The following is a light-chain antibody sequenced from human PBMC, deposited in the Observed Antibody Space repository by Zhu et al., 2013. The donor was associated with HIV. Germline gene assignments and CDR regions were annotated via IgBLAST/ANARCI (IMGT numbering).Light chain of an antibody. Sequence: DIQMTQSPSSPSASVGDRVTITCRASQSIDNYLNWYQQKPGKAPKLLIYAASSLQSGVPSRFSGSGSGTDFTLTITSLQPEDIAIYYCRQGYSTLWTLGQGTKVEVK. J-gene: IGKJ1*01. V-gene: IGKV1-39*01. CDR3: RQGYSTLWT. CDR1: QSIDNY. CDR2: AAS.